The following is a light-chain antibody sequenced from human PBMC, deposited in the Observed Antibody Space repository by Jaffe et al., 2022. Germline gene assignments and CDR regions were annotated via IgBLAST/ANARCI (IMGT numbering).Light chain of an antibody. V-gene: IGKV3-20*01. J-gene: IGKJ4*01. Sequence: EIVLTQSPGTLSLSPGEGGTLSCRASQSVDDNFLAWYQQKPGQAPRLLIYGASSRATGIPRRFSGSGSGTDFTLTISRLEPEDFAVYYCQQYGSLPVTFGGGTKVEIK. CDR1: QSVDDNF. CDR3: QQYGSLPVT. CDR2: GAS.